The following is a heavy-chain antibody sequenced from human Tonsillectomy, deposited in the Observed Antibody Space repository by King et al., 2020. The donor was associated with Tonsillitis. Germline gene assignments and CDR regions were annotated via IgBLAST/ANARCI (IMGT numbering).Heavy chain of an antibody. CDR1: GFTFSSYS. D-gene: IGHD1-1*01. V-gene: IGHV3-48*02. CDR3: ARENWNDIYYGMDV. J-gene: IGHJ6*02. Sequence: VQLVESGGGLVQPGGSLRLSCAASGFTFSSYSMNWVRQAPGKGLEWVSYISSSSSTIYYADSVKGRFTISRDNAKNALYMQTNSLRDEDTAVYYCARENWNDIYYGMDVWGQGTTVTVSS. CDR2: ISSSSSTI.